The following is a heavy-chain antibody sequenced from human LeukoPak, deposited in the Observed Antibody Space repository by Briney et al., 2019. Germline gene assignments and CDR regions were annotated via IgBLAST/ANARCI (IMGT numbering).Heavy chain of an antibody. CDR3: ARFSPKDSGSYWFDP. D-gene: IGHD1-26*01. CDR2: IYHSGST. CDR1: GGSISSSNW. J-gene: IGHJ5*02. V-gene: IGHV4-4*02. Sequence: SGTLSLTCAVSGGSISSSNWWSWVRQPPGKGLEWIGEIYHSGSTNYNPSLKSRVTISVDKSKNQFSLKLSSVTAADTAVYYCARFSPKDSGSYWFDPWGQGTLVTVSS.